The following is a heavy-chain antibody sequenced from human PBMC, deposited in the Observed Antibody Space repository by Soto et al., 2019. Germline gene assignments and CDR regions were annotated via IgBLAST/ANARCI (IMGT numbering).Heavy chain of an antibody. D-gene: IGHD2-8*01. V-gene: IGHV3-30*18. CDR2: ISYDGSNK. CDR1: GFTFSSYG. CDR3: AKDRRYCTNGVCSKRYYYYYYGMDV. Sequence: GGSLRLSCAASGFTFSSYGMHWVRQAPGKGLEWVAVISYDGSNKYYADSVKGRFTISRDNSKNTLYLQMNSLRAEDTAVYYCAKDRRYCTNGVCSKRYYYYYYGMDVWGQGTTVTVSS. J-gene: IGHJ6*02.